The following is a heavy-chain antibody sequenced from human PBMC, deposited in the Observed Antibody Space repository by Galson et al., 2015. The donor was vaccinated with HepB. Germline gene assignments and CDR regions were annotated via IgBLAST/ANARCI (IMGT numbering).Heavy chain of an antibody. J-gene: IGHJ4*02. CDR3: ARTPGGYYGSGSLDY. V-gene: IGHV3-53*01. D-gene: IGHD3-10*01. CDR2: IYSDGNA. CDR1: GFTVSSKF. Sequence: SLRLSCAASGFTVSSKFMSWVRQAPGKGLEWVSVIYSDGNAYYTDSVEGRFTISRDNSKNTVYLQMNSLRAEDTAVYYCARTPGGYYGSGSLDYWGQGTLVSVSS.